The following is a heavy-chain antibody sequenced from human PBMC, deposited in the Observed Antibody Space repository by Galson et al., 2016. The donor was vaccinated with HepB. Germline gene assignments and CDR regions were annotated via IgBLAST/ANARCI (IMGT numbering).Heavy chain of an antibody. Sequence: SVKVSCKASGYSISNYALSWVRQAPGQGLEWMGWIGINNGNTKYTDNLQGRVTLTTDTSTNIAYMELRSLRSDDTAVYYCAREWFGHTSRDYSFEPCGEGPQGIVS. CDR3: AREWFGHTSRDYSFEP. CDR2: IGINNGNT. D-gene: IGHD3-10*01. CDR1: GYSISNYA. V-gene: IGHV1-18*04. J-gene: IGHJ5*02.